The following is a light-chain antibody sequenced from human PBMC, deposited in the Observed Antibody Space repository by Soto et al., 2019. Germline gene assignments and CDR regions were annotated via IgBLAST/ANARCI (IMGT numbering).Light chain of an antibody. J-gene: IGLJ3*02. CDR3: CSYAGSYTWV. V-gene: IGLV2-11*01. Sequence: QSALTQPRSVSGSPGKSVTIACTGTSSDVGGYNYVSWYQQHPGKAPKLMIYDVSKRPSGVPDRFSGSKSGNTASLTISGLQAEDEADYYCCSYAGSYTWVFRGGIKLTVL. CDR1: SSDVGGYNY. CDR2: DVS.